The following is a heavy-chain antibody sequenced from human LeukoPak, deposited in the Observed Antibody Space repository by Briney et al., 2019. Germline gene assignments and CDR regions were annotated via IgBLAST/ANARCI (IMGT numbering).Heavy chain of an antibody. D-gene: IGHD2-21*01. Sequence: ASVKVSCKVSGYTLTELSMHWVRQAPGRGLESMGGFDPEDGETIYAQKFQGRVTMTRDTSTSTAYMELSSLRSADTAVYYCASDIARGGDCWGQGTLVTVSS. V-gene: IGHV1-24*01. CDR1: GYTLTELS. CDR2: FDPEDGET. CDR3: ASDIARGGDC. J-gene: IGHJ4*02.